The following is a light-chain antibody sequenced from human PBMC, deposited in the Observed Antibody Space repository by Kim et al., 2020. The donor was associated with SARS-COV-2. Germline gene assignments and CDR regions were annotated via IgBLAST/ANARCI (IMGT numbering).Light chain of an antibody. Sequence: ASVGDRVTITCRASQSISGYLNWYQQKPGKAPKLLIYAASSLQSGVPSRFSGSGSGTDFTLTISSLQPEDFATYYCQQSYSTPPTFGGGTKVDIK. J-gene: IGKJ4*01. CDR2: AAS. CDR3: QQSYSTPPT. V-gene: IGKV1-39*01. CDR1: QSISGY.